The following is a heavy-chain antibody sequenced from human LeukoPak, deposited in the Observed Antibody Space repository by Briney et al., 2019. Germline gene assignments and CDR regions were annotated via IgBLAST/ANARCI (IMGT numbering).Heavy chain of an antibody. V-gene: IGHV1-2*04. D-gene: IGHD6-19*01. CDR1: GYTFTSYD. J-gene: IGHJ4*02. Sequence: GASVKVSCKASGYTFTSYDINWVRQATGQGLEWVGRINPNSGGTNYAQKFQGWVTMTRDTSISTAYMELSRLRSDDTAVYYCARAGAVAAIIPFDYWGQGTLVTVSS. CDR2: INPNSGGT. CDR3: ARAGAVAAIIPFDY.